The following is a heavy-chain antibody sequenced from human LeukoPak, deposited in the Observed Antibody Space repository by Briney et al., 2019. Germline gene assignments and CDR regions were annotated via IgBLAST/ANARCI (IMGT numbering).Heavy chain of an antibody. CDR2: ISHSGST. J-gene: IGHJ4*02. CDR1: GYSISSTYY. CDR3: VRVNTPVATFDY. D-gene: IGHD5-18*01. V-gene: IGHV4-38-2*02. Sequence: SETLSLTCTVSGYSISSTYYGGWIRQPPGQGLAWIATISHSGSTYYHPSLRSRVTISIDTSKNKFSLKLSSVTAADTAVYYCVRVNTPVATFDYWGQGTLVTVSS.